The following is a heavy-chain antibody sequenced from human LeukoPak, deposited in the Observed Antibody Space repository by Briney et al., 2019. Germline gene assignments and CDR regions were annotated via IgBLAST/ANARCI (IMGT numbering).Heavy chain of an antibody. CDR3: ARDGVATNDC. CDR1: GFTFSSYA. J-gene: IGHJ4*02. D-gene: IGHD5-24*01. Sequence: GGSLRLSCAASGFTFSSYAMQWVRQAPGKGLEYVSGISSNGGTTVYANSVKGRFTISRDNSKNTLYLQMGSLRAEDMAVYYCARDGVATNDCWGQGTLVTVSS. CDR2: ISSNGGTT. V-gene: IGHV3-64*01.